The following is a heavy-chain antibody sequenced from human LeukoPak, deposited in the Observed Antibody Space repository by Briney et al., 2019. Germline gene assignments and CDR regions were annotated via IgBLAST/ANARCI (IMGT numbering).Heavy chain of an antibody. V-gene: IGHV1-46*01. CDR1: GYTFTSYY. D-gene: IGHD3-22*01. CDR2: VNPSGGST. CDR3: ARGHQYYYDSSGYYNYYYYYYMDV. J-gene: IGHJ6*03. Sequence: ASVKVSCKASGYTFTSYYMHWVRQAPGQGLEWMGIVNPSGGSTSYAQKFQGRVTMTRDMSTSTVYMELSSLRSEDTAVYYCARGHQYYYDSSGYYNYYYYYYMDVWGKGTTVTISS.